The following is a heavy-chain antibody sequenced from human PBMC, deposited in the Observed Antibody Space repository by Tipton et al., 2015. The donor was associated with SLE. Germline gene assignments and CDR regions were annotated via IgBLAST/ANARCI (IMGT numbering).Heavy chain of an antibody. D-gene: IGHD2/OR15-2a*01. CDR2: VYHSGST. J-gene: IGHJ2*01. V-gene: IGHV4-38-2*02. CDR1: GYSISSDYY. CDR3: ARGLLSTTFASRCWGGWCSNWRSDL. Sequence: GLVKPSQTLSLTCTVSGYSISSDYYWGWIRQPPGKGLEWIGSVYHSGSTYYNPSLKSRVTISVDTSKNQFSLKLNSVTAADTAVYYWARGLLSTTFASRCWGGWCSNWRSDLWGRGTLVTVSS.